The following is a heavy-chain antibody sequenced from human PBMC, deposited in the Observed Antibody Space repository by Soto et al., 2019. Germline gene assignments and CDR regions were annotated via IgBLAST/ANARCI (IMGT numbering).Heavy chain of an antibody. CDR2: IKSDGSRT. V-gene: IGHV3-74*01. CDR3: SRDEGVPMIRGFDY. J-gene: IGHJ4*02. CDR1: GFTYSSFW. Sequence: EVQLVESGGGLVQPGGSLRLSCAASGFTYSSFWMHWVRQAPGKGLVWVSGIKSDGSRTTYADSVKGRFTISRDNVKNRLYLQMNSLRAEDTAVYYCSRDEGVPMIRGFDYWGQGALVTVSS. D-gene: IGHD5-12*01.